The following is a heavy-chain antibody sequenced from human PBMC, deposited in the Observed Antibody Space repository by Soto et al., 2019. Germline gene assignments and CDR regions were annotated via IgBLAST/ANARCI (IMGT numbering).Heavy chain of an antibody. D-gene: IGHD4-17*01. V-gene: IGHV1-2*02. CDR3: ARDPETYGAYASWFDP. CDR1: GYTFTGYY. J-gene: IGHJ5*02. Sequence: ASVKVSCKASGYTFTGYYMNWVRQAPGQGLEWMGWINPNSGGTNYAQKFQGRVTMTRDTSISTAYMELSRLRSDDTAVYYCARDPETYGAYASWFDPWGQGTLVPVSS. CDR2: INPNSGGT.